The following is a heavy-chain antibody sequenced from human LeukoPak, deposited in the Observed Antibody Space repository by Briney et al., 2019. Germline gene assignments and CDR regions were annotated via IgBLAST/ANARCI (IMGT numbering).Heavy chain of an antibody. CDR3: ARGYDSQGSFDY. J-gene: IGHJ4*02. D-gene: IGHD3-22*01. CDR2: IYYSGST. Sequence: SETLSLTCTVSGGSISSSSYYWGWIRQPPGKGLEWIGSIYYSGSTYYNPSLKSRVTISVDTSKSQFSLKLSSVTAADTAVYYCARGYDSQGSFDYWGQGTLVTVSS. V-gene: IGHV4-39*01. CDR1: GGSISSSSYY.